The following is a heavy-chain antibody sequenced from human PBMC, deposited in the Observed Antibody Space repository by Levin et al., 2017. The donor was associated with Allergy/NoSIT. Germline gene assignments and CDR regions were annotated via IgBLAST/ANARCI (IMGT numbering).Heavy chain of an antibody. V-gene: IGHV3-23*01. CDR1: GFTFSSYA. J-gene: IGHJ5*02. CDR3: AKTAAKYSSSWYNWFDP. Sequence: PGGSLRLSCAASGFTFSSYAMSWVRQAPGKGLEWVSAISGSGGSTYYADSVKGRFTISRDNSKNTLYLQMNSLRAEDTAVYYCAKTAAKYSSSWYNWFDPWGQGTLVTVSS. CDR2: ISGSGGST. D-gene: IGHD6-13*01.